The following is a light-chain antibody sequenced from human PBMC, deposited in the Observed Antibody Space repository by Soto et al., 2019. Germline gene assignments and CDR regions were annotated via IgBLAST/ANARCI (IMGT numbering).Light chain of an antibody. Sequence: IVLTQSLGTPSLSPGERGTLSCRASQSISSSYLAWYQQKPGQAPRLLIYGASRRATGIADRFSGSGSGTDFTLTISRLDPEDFAVYYCQQYGGSPWTFGQGTKVDIK. CDR2: GAS. CDR3: QQYGGSPWT. V-gene: IGKV3-20*01. CDR1: QSISSSY. J-gene: IGKJ1*01.